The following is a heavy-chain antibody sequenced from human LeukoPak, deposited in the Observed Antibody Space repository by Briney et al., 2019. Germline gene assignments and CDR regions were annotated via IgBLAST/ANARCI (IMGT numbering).Heavy chain of an antibody. D-gene: IGHD3-10*01. CDR2: IYYSGNA. V-gene: IGHV4-59*08. J-gene: IGHJ3*01. CDR3: ARLYGSGRYFDF. Sequence: PSETLSLTCSVSGGSISSQYWSWVRQPPGKGLEWIGYIYYSGNANYNPSLKSRVTISVDTSKNQFSLKMTSVAAADTAVYYCARLYGSGRYFDFWGQETMVTVSA. CDR1: GGSISSQY.